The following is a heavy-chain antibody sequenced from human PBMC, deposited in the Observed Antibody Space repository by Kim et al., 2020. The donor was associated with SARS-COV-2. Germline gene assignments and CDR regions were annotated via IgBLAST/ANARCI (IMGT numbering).Heavy chain of an antibody. J-gene: IGHJ4*02. CDR3: ARDGVYYGAGSYYIDY. V-gene: IGHV1-46*01. D-gene: IGHD3-10*01. Sequence: KFQGRVTLTRDTSTSTVYMELSSLRSGDTAVYYCARDGVYYGAGSYYIDYWGQGTLVTVSS.